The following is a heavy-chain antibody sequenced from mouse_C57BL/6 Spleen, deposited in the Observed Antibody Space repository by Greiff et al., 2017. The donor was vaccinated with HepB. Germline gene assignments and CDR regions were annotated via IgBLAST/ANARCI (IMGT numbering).Heavy chain of an antibody. D-gene: IGHD2-4*01. J-gene: IGHJ4*01. CDR2: IYPGDGDT. V-gene: IGHV1-82*01. CDR3: ARGNYDYDGDYYAMDY. CDR1: GYAFSSSW. Sequence: QVQLQQSGPELVKPGASVKISCKASGYAFSSSWMNWVKQRPGKGLEWIGRIYPGDGDTNYNGKFKGKATLTADKSSSTAYMQLSSLTSEDSAVYFCARGNYDYDGDYYAMDYWGQGTSVTVSS.